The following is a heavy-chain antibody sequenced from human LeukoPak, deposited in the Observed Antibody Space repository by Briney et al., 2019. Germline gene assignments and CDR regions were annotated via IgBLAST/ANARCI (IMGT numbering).Heavy chain of an antibody. J-gene: IGHJ5*02. D-gene: IGHD3-16*01. CDR3: ARGLWFDP. CDR2: IKQDGSEK. CDR1: GFTLSSYW. V-gene: IGHV3-7*01. Sequence: GGSLRLSCAASGFTLSSYWMSWVRQAPGKGLEWVANIKQDGSEKYYVDSVKGRFTISRDNAKNSLYLQMNSLRAEDTAVYYCARGLWFDPWGQGTLVTVSS.